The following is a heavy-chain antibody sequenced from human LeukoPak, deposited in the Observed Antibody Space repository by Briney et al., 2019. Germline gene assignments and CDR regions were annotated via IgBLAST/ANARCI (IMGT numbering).Heavy chain of an antibody. V-gene: IGHV4-34*01. CDR1: GGSFSGYY. J-gene: IGHJ4*02. CDR2: INHSGST. Sequence: SETLSLTCAVYGGSFSGYYWSWIRQPPGKGLEWIGEINHSGSTNYNPSLKSRVTISVDTSKNQFSLKLSSVTAADTAVYYCARSYYYDSSGFDYWGQGTLVTLSS. CDR3: ARSYYYDSSGFDY. D-gene: IGHD3-22*01.